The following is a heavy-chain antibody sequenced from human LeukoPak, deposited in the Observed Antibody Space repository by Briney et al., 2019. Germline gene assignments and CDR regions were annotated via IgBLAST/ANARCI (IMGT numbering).Heavy chain of an antibody. CDR2: IRSKANSYAT. CDR1: GFTFSGSA. Sequence: PGGSLRLSCAASGFTFSGSAMHWVRQASRKGLEWVGRIRSKANSYATTYGTSVKGRFTISRDDSKKTAYLQMNSLKSEETAVYYCTRPTGIEVAGTAFDIWGQGTMVTVSS. CDR3: TRPTGIEVAGTAFDI. D-gene: IGHD6-19*01. V-gene: IGHV3-73*01. J-gene: IGHJ3*02.